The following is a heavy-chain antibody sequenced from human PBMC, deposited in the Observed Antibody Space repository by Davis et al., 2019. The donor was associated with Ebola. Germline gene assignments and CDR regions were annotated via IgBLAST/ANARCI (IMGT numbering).Heavy chain of an antibody. CDR3: ARDGQWNYVLGYYYYYMDV. Sequence: PGGSLRLSCAASGFTFSSYAMHWVRQAPGKGLEWVAVISYDGSNKYYADSVKGRFTISRDNSKNTLYLQMNSLRAEDTAVYYCARDGQWNYVLGYYYYYMDVWGKGTTVTVSS. V-gene: IGHV3-30-3*01. D-gene: IGHD1-7*01. J-gene: IGHJ6*03. CDR1: GFTFSSYA. CDR2: ISYDGSNK.